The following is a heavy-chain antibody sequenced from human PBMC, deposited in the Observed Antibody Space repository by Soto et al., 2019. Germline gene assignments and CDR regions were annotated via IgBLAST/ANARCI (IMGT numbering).Heavy chain of an antibody. J-gene: IGHJ4*02. CDR3: ATLEEGTNYGDYPN. CDR2: ISGSGGST. CDR1: GFTFSSYA. Sequence: EVQLLESGGGLVQPGGSLRLSCAASGFTFSSYAMSWVRQAPGKGLEWVSAISGSGGSTYYADSVKGRFTISRDNSKNTVYLQMNSLRAEDTAVYYCATLEEGTNYGDYPNWGKGTLVTVCS. V-gene: IGHV3-23*01. D-gene: IGHD4-17*01.